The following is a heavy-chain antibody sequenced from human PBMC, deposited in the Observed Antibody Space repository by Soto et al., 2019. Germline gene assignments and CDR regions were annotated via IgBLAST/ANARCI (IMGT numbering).Heavy chain of an antibody. J-gene: IGHJ4*02. CDR3: ARDPPTGTTLEWADS. V-gene: IGHV3-21*01. Sequence: EVQLVESGGGLVKRGGSLRLSCAASGFSFSSDSMGWVRQAPGKGLEWVSSISSSGSFKNYADSVKGRFTISRDNAKNSLYLLLSGLKEEDTAVYYCARDPPTGTTLEWADSWGQGTLVTVSS. CDR2: ISSSGSFK. CDR1: GFSFSSDS. D-gene: IGHD1-7*01.